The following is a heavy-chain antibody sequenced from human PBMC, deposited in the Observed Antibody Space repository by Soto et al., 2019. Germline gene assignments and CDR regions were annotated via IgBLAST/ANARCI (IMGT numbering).Heavy chain of an antibody. J-gene: IGHJ6*02. CDR2: ISAYNGNT. CDR3: AGPLFPDYYYGMDA. D-gene: IGHD3-10*01. CDR1: GYTFTSYG. V-gene: IGHV1-18*01. Sequence: ASVKVSCKASGYTFTSYGISWVRQAPGQGLEWMGWISAYNGNTNYAQKPQGRVTMTTDTSTSTAYMELRSLRSDDTAVYYCAGPLFPDYYYGMDAWGQGTTVTVSS.